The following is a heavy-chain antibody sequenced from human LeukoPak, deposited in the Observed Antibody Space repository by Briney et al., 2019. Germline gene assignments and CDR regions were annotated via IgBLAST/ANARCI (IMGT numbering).Heavy chain of an antibody. CDR2: ISVSATAT. CDR3: VKEGGFRIPFDY. J-gene: IGHJ4*02. CDR1: GFTFTTYN. V-gene: IGHV3-23*01. Sequence: GGSLRLSCAASGFTFTTYNMNWVRQAPGQGLEWVAVISVSATATNYAASVKGRFTISRDDSKNTLYLQMNSLRVEDTAAYYCVKEGGFRIPFDYWGQGTLVTVSS. D-gene: IGHD2-15*01.